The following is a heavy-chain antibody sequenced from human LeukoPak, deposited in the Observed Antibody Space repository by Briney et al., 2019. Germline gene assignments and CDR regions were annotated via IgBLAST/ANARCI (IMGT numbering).Heavy chain of an antibody. Sequence: NASETLSLTCTVSGGSVSNSLYYWSWIRQPPGKGLQWIGYIYYNGDTNYNPSLKSRVTLSVDTSKNQLSLKLSSVTAADTAVYYCASYSGSYGINYWGQGTLVTVSS. D-gene: IGHD1-26*01. J-gene: IGHJ4*02. CDR3: ASYSGSYGINY. CDR2: IYYNGDT. CDR1: GGSVSNSLYY. V-gene: IGHV4-61*01.